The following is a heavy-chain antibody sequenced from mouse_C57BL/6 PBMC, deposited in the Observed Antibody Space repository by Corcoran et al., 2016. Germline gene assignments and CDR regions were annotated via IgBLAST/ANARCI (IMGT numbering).Heavy chain of an antibody. V-gene: IGHV1-19*01. CDR1: VYTFTDYY. Sequence: EIQLQQSGAVLVKHGASVKMSCKAPVYTFTDYYMKWVTQRHGKSLVWIGVINPYNGGTSYNQKFKGKATLTVDKSSSTAYMELNSLTSEDSAVYYCAVYDGYYDWYNDVWGTGTTVTVSS. CDR3: AVYDGYYDWYNDV. J-gene: IGHJ1*03. D-gene: IGHD2-3*01. CDR2: INPYNGGT.